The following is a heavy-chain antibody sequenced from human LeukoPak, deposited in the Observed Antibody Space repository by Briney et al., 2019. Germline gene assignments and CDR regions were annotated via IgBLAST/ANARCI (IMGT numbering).Heavy chain of an antibody. D-gene: IGHD1-14*01. CDR2: IYYSGST. Sequence: SETLSLTCTVSGGSISSSSYYWGWIRQPPGKGLEWIGSIYYSGSTYYNPSLKSRVTISVDTSKNQFSLKLSSVTAADTAVYYCAKDRSDNGYFDYWGQGTLVTVSS. CDR1: GGSISSSSYY. V-gene: IGHV4-39*07. J-gene: IGHJ4*02. CDR3: AKDRSDNGYFDY.